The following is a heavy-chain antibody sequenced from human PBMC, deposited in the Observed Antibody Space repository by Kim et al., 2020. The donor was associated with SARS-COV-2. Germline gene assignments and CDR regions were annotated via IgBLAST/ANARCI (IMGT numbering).Heavy chain of an antibody. CDR2: IIPILGIA. CDR1: GDTFSSYA. D-gene: IGHD1-26*01. J-gene: IGHJ4*02. Sequence: SVKVSCKASGDTFSSYAISWVRQAPGQGLEWMGRIIPILGIANYAQKFQGRVTITADKSTSTAYMELSSLRSEDTAVYYCARDLDGSYWYYFDYWGQGT. CDR3: ARDLDGSYWYYFDY. V-gene: IGHV1-69*10.